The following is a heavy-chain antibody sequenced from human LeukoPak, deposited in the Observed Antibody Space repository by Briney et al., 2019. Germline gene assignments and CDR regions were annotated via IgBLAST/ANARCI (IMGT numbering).Heavy chain of an antibody. J-gene: IGHJ5*02. CDR2: IYYSGST. CDR3: ARGDYVWGSSPFDP. CDR1: GGSISSYY. V-gene: IGHV4-59*01. D-gene: IGHD3-16*01. Sequence: PSETLSLTCTVSGGSISSYYWSWIRQPPGKGLEWIGYIYYSGSTNYNPSLKSRVAISLDTSKNQFSLRLSSVTAADTAVYYCARGDYVWGSSPFDPWGQGTLVTVSS.